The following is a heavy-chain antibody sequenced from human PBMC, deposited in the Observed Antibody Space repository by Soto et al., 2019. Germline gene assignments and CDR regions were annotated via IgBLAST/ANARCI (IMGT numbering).Heavy chain of an antibody. V-gene: IGHV1-46*01. Sequence: ASVKVSCKASGYTFTSYYMHWVRQAPGQGLEWMGIINPSGGSTSYAQKFQGRVTMTRDTSTSTVYMELSSLRSEDTAVYYCARDSTTVTGPNWFDPWGQGTLVTVSS. CDR2: INPSGGST. CDR1: GYTFTSYY. CDR3: ARDSTTVTGPNWFDP. J-gene: IGHJ5*02. D-gene: IGHD4-17*01.